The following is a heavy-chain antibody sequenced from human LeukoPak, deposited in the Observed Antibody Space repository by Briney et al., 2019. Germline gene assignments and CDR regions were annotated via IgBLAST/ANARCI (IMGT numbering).Heavy chain of an antibody. D-gene: IGHD6-19*01. V-gene: IGHV1-69*05. CDR2: IIPIFGTA. CDR3: ATVAGYYYYYYMDV. CDR1: GGTFSSYA. J-gene: IGHJ6*03. Sequence: SVKVSCKASGGTFSSYAISWVRQAPGQGLEWMGGIIPIFGTANYAQKFQGRVTITTDESTSTAYMELSSLRPEDTAVYYCATVAGYYYYYYMDVWGKGTTVTVSS.